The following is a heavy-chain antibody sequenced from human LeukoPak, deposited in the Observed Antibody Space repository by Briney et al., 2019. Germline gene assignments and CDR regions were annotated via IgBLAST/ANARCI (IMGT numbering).Heavy chain of an antibody. V-gene: IGHV3-33*01. CDR2: IWYDGSNK. Sequence: PGRSLRLSCAASVFTFSSYGMHWVRQAPGKGLEWVAVIWYDGSNKYYADSVKGRFTISRDNSKNTLYLQMNSLRAEDTAVYYCARQEGIAAAGRIRALYYFDYWGQGTLVTVSS. CDR1: VFTFSSYG. D-gene: IGHD6-13*01. CDR3: ARQEGIAAAGRIRALYYFDY. J-gene: IGHJ4*02.